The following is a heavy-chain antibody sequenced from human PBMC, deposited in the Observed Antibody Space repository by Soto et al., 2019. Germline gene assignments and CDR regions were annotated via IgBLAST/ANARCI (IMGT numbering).Heavy chain of an antibody. D-gene: IGHD1-26*01. Sequence: GGSLRLSCAASGFTFSDYPIHWVRQTPGKGLEWVAVISYDGSSKDYADSVKGRFTISRDNSKNTLYLQMNSLRAEDTAVYYCAKDVVVGATTGLGDYYYYYGMDVWGQGTTVTVSS. CDR3: AKDVVVGATTGLGDYYYYYGMDV. J-gene: IGHJ6*02. CDR2: ISYDGSSK. V-gene: IGHV3-30-3*01. CDR1: GFTFSDYP.